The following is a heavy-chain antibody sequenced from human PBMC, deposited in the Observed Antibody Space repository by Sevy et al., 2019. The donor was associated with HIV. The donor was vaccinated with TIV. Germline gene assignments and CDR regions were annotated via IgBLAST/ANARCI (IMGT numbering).Heavy chain of an antibody. CDR2: ISGSGGST. Sequence: GGSLRLSCAASGFTFSSYAMSWVRQAPGKGLEWVSAISGSGGSTYYADSVKGRFTISRDNSKNTLYLQMNSLRADDTAVYYCAKSFYGSGSYYRFDYWGQGTLVTVSS. D-gene: IGHD3-10*01. CDR3: AKSFYGSGSYYRFDY. CDR1: GFTFSSYA. J-gene: IGHJ4*02. V-gene: IGHV3-23*01.